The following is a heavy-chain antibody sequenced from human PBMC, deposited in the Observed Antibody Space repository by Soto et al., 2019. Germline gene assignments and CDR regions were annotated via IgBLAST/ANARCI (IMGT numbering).Heavy chain of an antibody. CDR2: ISYDGSNK. CDR1: GFTFSSYA. Sequence: QVQLVESGGGVVQPGRSLRLSCAASGFTFSSYAMHWVRQAPGKGLEWVAVISYDGSNKYYADSVKGRFTISRDNSKNTLYLQMNSLRAEDTAVYYCARNQQFKGGMDVWGQGTTVTVSS. D-gene: IGHD4-4*01. V-gene: IGHV3-30-3*01. J-gene: IGHJ6*02. CDR3: ARNQQFKGGMDV.